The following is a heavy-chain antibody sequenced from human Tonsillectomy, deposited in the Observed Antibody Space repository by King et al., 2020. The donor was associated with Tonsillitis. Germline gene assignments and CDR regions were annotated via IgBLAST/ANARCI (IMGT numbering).Heavy chain of an antibody. D-gene: IGHD3-3*01. V-gene: IGHV4-59*01. J-gene: IGHJ6*03. Sequence: QVQLQESGPGLVEPSETLSLTCSVSGGSMSSYYWSWIRQPPGKGLEWIGYIYYSGSTNYNPSLKSRVTISVDTSKSQFSLKLSSVTAADTAVYYCARVTIFGGDPYYDYRDVWGKGATVIVS. CDR2: IYYSGST. CDR3: ARVTIFGGDPYYDYRDV. CDR1: GGSMSSYY.